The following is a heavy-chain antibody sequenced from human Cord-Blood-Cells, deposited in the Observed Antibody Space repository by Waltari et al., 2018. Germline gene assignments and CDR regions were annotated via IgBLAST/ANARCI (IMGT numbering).Heavy chain of an antibody. J-gene: IGHJ4*02. CDR3: ATVLDYSNYFDY. Sequence: QLQLQESGPGLVKPSETLSLTCPVPGGSISSSSYYWGWIRQPPGKGLEWIGSIYYSGSTYYNPSLKSRVTISVDTSKNQFSLKLSSVTAADTAVYYCATVLDYSNYFDYWGQGTLVTVSS. CDR2: IYYSGST. CDR1: GGSISSSSYY. D-gene: IGHD4-4*01. V-gene: IGHV4-39*01.